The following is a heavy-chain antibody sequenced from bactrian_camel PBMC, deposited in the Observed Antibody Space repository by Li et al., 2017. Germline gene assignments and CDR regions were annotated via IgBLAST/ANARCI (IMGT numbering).Heavy chain of an antibody. D-gene: IGHD6*01. CDR3: AADLPGTLIAGIPCSSYPAADTGY. CDR2: ISGDGIV. J-gene: IGHJ6*01. V-gene: IGHV3S53*01. CDR1: GYTSTHNC. Sequence: VQLVESGGGSAQAGGSLRLSCSATGYTSTHNCMGWYRQAPGNKCEMVSSISGDGIVSYADSVKGRFTFSRGNAKNTMYLQMNSLKPEDTAVYYCAADLPGTLIAGIPCSSYPAADTGYWGQGTQVTVS.